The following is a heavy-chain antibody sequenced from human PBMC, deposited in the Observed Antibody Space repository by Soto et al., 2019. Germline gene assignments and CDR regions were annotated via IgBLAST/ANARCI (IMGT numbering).Heavy chain of an antibody. J-gene: IGHJ4*02. V-gene: IGHV4-4*02. CDR2: IYHSGST. D-gene: IGHD6-19*01. CDR1: GGSISSSNW. CDR3: AREASGYSSGWELTAPFG. Sequence: QVQLQESGPGLVKPSGTLSLTCAVSGGSISSSNWWSWVRQPPGKGLEWIGEIYHSGSTNYNPSLKRRVTISVDKSKNQFSLKLSSVTAADTAVYYCAREASGYSSGWELTAPFGWGQGTLVTVSS.